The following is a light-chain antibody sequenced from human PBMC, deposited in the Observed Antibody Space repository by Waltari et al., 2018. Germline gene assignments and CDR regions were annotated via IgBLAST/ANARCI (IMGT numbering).Light chain of an antibody. J-gene: IGLJ2*01. CDR1: KLGDKY. Sequence: SYELTQSASVSVSPGQTASITCSGDKLGDKYASWYQQKPGQSPVLVMYQDSKRPSGSPERFSGSNTVNTATLTISGTQAMDEADYYCQAWDSSTGIFGGGTKLTVL. CDR3: QAWDSSTGI. V-gene: IGLV3-1*01. CDR2: QDS.